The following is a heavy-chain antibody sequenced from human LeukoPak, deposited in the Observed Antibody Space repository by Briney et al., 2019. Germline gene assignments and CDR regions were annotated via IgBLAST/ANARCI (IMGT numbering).Heavy chain of an antibody. V-gene: IGHV1-69*06. CDR3: ARGDVDTAMAPVGY. CDR2: IIPIFGTA. Sequence: GASVKVSCKASGGTFSSYAISWVRQAPGQGLEWMGGIIPIFGTANYAQKFQGRVTITADKSTSTAYMELSSLRSEDTAVYYCARGDVDTAMAPVGYWGQGTLVTVSS. CDR1: GGTFSSYA. J-gene: IGHJ4*02. D-gene: IGHD5-18*01.